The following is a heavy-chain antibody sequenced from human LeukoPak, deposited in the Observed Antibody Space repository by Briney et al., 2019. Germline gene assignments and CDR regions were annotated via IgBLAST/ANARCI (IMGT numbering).Heavy chain of an antibody. V-gene: IGHV1-69*13. D-gene: IGHD3-22*01. CDR3: ARDPYFYDRSCYL. CDR1: GGTFSSYA. Sequence: GASVKVSCKASGGTFSSYAISWVRQAPGQGLEWMGGIIPIFGTANYAQKFQGRVTITADESTSTAYMELCSLRSEDTAVYYCARDPYFYDRSCYLWGQGTLVTVSS. J-gene: IGHJ4*02. CDR2: IIPIFGTA.